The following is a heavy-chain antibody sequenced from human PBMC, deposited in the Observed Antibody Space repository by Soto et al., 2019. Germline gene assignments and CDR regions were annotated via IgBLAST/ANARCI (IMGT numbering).Heavy chain of an antibody. CDR3: AKAPRAQTTVTTMVDY. CDR1: GFTFSSYA. V-gene: IGHV3-23*01. Sequence: GSLRLSCAASGFTFSSYAMSWVRQAPGKGLEWVSAISGSGGSTYYADSVKGRFTISRDNSKNTLYLQMNSLRAEDTAVYYCAKAPRAQTTVTTMVDYWGQGTLVTVSS. D-gene: IGHD4-17*01. J-gene: IGHJ4*02. CDR2: ISGSGGST.